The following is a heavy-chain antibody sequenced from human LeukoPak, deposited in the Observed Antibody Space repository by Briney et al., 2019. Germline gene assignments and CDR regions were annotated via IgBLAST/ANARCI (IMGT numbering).Heavy chain of an antibody. Sequence: GGSLRLSCAASGFTFSNYAMSWVRQAPGKGLEWVSGISASGGSYYADSVKGRFTVSRDISKNTLYLQMNSLRAEDTAVYFCAREPRDCTGGTCQSAGGYYFDSWGQGTLVAVSS. J-gene: IGHJ4*02. CDR1: GFTFSNYA. D-gene: IGHD2-15*01. V-gene: IGHV3-23*01. CDR2: ISASGGS. CDR3: AREPRDCTGGTCQSAGGYYFDS.